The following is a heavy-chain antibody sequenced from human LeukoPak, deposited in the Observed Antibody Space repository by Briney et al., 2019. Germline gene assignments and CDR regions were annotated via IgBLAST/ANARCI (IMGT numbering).Heavy chain of an antibody. CDR3: ASFYYDSRGYYRADY. V-gene: IGHV1-2*06. CDR2: INPNSDAT. J-gene: IGHJ4*02. Sequence: RASVKVSCKASGHTFTDYYIHWVRQAPGQGLEWMGRINPNSDATNSAQKFQGRVTMTRDTSISTAYMELSRLRSDDTAVYYCASFYYDSRGYYRADYWGQGTLVTVSS. CDR1: GHTFTDYY. D-gene: IGHD3-22*01.